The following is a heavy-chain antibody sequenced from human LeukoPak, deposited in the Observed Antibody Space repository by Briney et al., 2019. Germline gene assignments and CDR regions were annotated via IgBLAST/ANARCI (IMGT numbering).Heavy chain of an antibody. J-gene: IGHJ3*02. D-gene: IGHD6-6*01. V-gene: IGHV1-69*13. CDR3: ARAPRAALRAFDI. Sequence: SVKVSCKASGGTFSSYAISWVRQAPGQGLEWMGGIIPIFGTANYAQKLQGRVTITADESTSTAYMELSSLRSEDTAVYYCARAPRAALRAFDIWGQGTMVTVSS. CDR1: GGTFSSYA. CDR2: IIPIFGTA.